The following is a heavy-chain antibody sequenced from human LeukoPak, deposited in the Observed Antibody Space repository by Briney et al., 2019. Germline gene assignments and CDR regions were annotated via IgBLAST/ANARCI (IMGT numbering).Heavy chain of an antibody. D-gene: IGHD1-26*01. CDR3: AKGRGSYPSFDY. J-gene: IGHJ4*02. CDR2: ISWNSGSI. CDR1: GFTFDDYA. V-gene: IGHV3-9*01. Sequence: GGSLRLSCAASGFTFDDYAMHWVRRAPGKGLEWVSGISWNSGSIGYADSVKGQFTISRGNAKNSLYLQMNSQRAEDTALYYCAKGRGSYPSFDYWGQGTLVTVSS.